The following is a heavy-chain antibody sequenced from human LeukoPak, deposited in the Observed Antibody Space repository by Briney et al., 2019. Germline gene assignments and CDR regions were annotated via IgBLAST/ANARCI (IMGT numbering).Heavy chain of an antibody. Sequence: ASVKVSCKASGYTFTSYAMNWVRQAPGQGLEWMGWINTNTGNPTYAQGFTERFVFSLDTSVSTAYLQISSLKAEDTAVYYCARDQSSSWSSYYYMDVWGKGTTVTVSS. CDR1: GYTFTSYA. V-gene: IGHV7-4-1*02. CDR2: INTNTGNP. CDR3: ARDQSSSWSSYYYMDV. D-gene: IGHD6-6*01. J-gene: IGHJ6*03.